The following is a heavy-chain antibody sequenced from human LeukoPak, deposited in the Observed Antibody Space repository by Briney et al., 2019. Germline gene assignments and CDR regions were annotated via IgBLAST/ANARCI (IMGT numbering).Heavy chain of an antibody. CDR2: INPGGGTT. D-gene: IGHD3-10*01. V-gene: IGHV1-46*01. J-gene: IGHJ3*02. Sequence: ASVKLSCKASGYSFTNYYLHWVRQAPGQGFEWMGIINPGGGTTTYAQKFQGRVTMTRDTSTSTVYMELSSLRSEDTAVYYCARGGFTTMVRGVIITLDAFDIWGQGTMVTVSS. CDR1: GYSFTNYY. CDR3: ARGGFTTMVRGVIITLDAFDI.